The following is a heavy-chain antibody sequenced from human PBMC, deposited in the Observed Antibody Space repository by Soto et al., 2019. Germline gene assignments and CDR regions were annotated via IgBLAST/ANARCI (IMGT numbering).Heavy chain of an antibody. V-gene: IGHV3-30-3*01. CDR2: ISYDGSNK. CDR3: ARDNLDIVANFHGY. D-gene: IGHD5-12*01. Sequence: PVGSLRLSCAASGFTFSSYAMHWVRQAPGKGLEWVAVISYDGSNKYYADSVKGRFTISRDNSKNTLYLQMNSLRAEDTAVYYCARDNLDIVANFHGYCGQRTLVTVSS. J-gene: IGHJ4*02. CDR1: GFTFSSYA.